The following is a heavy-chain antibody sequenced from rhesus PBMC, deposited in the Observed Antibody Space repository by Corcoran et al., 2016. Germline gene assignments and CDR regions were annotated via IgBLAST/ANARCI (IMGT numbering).Heavy chain of an antibody. J-gene: IGHJ4*01. D-gene: IGHD6-25*01. CDR3: GRGAAIDY. CDR2: SSGSRGFT. Sequence: QVQLQESGRGLVKPSETLSLTCAVSGYSISSGYDWGWIRQPPGTGPEYIGYSSGSRGFTSHNPSLKSRVTISQDTSKNQVSLKLTSVTAADTAVYYCGRGAAIDYWGQGVLVTVSS. V-gene: IGHV4-99*02. CDR1: GYSISSGYD.